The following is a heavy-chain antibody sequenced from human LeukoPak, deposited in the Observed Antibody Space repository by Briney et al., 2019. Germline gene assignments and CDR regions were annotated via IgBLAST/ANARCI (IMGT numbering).Heavy chain of an antibody. J-gene: IGHJ6*02. CDR2: ISGSGGST. CDR3: ATEYYYDSSGPYYYGMDV. D-gene: IGHD3-22*01. Sequence: GGSLRLSCAASGFTFSSYAMSWVRQAPGKGLEWVSAISGSGGSTYYADSVKGRFTISRDNSKNTLYLQMNSLRAEDTAVYYCATEYYYDSSGPYYYGMDVWGQGTTVTVS. CDR1: GFTFSSYA. V-gene: IGHV3-23*01.